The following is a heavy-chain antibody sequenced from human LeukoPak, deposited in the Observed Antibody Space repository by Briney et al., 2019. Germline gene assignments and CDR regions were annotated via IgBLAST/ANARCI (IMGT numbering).Heavy chain of an antibody. V-gene: IGHV4-61*02. D-gene: IGHD2-15*01. Sequence: PSETLSLTCTVSGGSISSGSYYWSWIRQPAGKGLEWIGRIYTSGSTNYNPSLKSRVTISVDTSKNQFSLKLSSVTAADTAVYYCARTASDSDYWGQGTLVTVSS. CDR2: IYTSGST. CDR3: ARTASDSDY. CDR1: GGSISSGSYY. J-gene: IGHJ4*02.